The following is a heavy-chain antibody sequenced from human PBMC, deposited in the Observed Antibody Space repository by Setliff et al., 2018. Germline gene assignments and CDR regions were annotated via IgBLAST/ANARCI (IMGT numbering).Heavy chain of an antibody. D-gene: IGHD3-22*01. J-gene: IGHJ4*02. CDR1: GYSFTSHY. Sequence: ASVKVSCKTSGYSFTSHYMHWVRQAPGQGLEWMGIIHPGGLTSSSTQKFEGRVTMTRDTSTSTVYMELNSLTSDDTAVYYYARINFYVSSGHYYAPELWGQGTTVTVSS. V-gene: IGHV1-46*01. CDR2: IHPGGLTS. CDR3: ARINFYVSSGHYYAPEL.